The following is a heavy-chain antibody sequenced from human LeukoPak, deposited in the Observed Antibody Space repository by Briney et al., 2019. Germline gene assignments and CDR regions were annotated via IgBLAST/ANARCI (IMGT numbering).Heavy chain of an antibody. Sequence: TSETLSLTCTVSGGSISDYYWSWIRQPPGKRLEWIGYIYYSGSTKYNPYLKSRVTISIDTSKNQFSLKLSSVTAADTALYYCARGTGAYYYLWGQGTVVTVSS. V-gene: IGHV4-59*01. CDR3: ARGTGAYYYL. D-gene: IGHD3-22*01. CDR1: GGSISDYY. CDR2: IYYSGST. J-gene: IGHJ3*01.